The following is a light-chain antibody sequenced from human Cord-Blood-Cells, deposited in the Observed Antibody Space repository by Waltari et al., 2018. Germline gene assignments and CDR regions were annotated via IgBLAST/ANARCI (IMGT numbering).Light chain of an antibody. CDR2: GAT. J-gene: IGKJ2*01. Sequence: EIVMRQSPATLSASPGERATLSCRASQSVSSNLAWYQQKPGQAPRLLIYGATTRATGIPARFSGSGSGTEFTLTISSLQSEDFEVYYCQQYNNCPMYTFGQGTKLEIK. CDR1: QSVSSN. V-gene: IGKV3-15*01. CDR3: QQYNNCPMYT.